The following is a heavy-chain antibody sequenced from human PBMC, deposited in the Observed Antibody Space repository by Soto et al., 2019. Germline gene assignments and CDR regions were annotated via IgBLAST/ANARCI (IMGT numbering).Heavy chain of an antibody. J-gene: IGHJ4*02. CDR3: ARDIALGSWADFDY. V-gene: IGHV3-48*03. CDR2: ISSSGSTI. CDR1: GFTFSSYE. D-gene: IGHD6-13*01. Sequence: QPGGSLRLSCAASGFTFSSYEMNWVRQAPGKGLEWVSYISSSGSTIYYADSVKGRFTISRDNAKNSLYLQMNSLRAEDTAVYYCARDIALGSWADFDYWGQGTLVTVSS.